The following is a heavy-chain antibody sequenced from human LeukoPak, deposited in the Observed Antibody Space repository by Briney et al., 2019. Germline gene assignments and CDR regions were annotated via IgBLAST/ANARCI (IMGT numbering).Heavy chain of an antibody. D-gene: IGHD3-22*01. CDR1: GFTFDDYA. J-gene: IGHJ4*02. CDR3: AKDITLFYDSSGYDY. V-gene: IGHV3-9*03. CDR2: ISWNSGSI. Sequence: GGSLRLSCAASGFTFDDYAMHWVRQAPGKGLEWVSGISWNSGSIGYANSVKGRFTISRDNAKNSLYLQMNSLRAEDMALYYCAKDITLFYDSSGYDYWGQGTLDTVSS.